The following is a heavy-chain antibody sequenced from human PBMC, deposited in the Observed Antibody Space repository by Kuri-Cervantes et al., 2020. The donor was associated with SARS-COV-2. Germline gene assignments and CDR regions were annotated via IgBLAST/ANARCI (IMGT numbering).Heavy chain of an antibody. D-gene: IGHD1-26*01. V-gene: IGHV4-4*07. J-gene: IGHJ6*03. CDR2: IYTSGST. CDR1: GGSISSYY. CDR3: ARDRMWEPNRYYYYYYYMGV. Sequence: GSLRLSCTVSGGSISSYYWSWIRQPAGKGLGWIGRIYTSGSTNYNPSLKSRVTMSVDTSKNQFPLKLSSVTAADTAVYYCARDRMWEPNRYYYYYYYMGVWGKGTTVTVSS.